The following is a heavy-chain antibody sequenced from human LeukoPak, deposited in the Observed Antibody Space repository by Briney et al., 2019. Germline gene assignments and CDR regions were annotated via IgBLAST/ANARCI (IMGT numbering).Heavy chain of an antibody. CDR3: AKNAGYSYGLYYFDY. CDR2: IISSGGVT. CDR1: GFTVSSNY. Sequence: GGSLRLSCAASGFTVSSNYMSWVRQAPGKGLEWVSSIISSGGVTYYADSVKGRFTISRDNSKNTVYLQMDSLRAEDSALYYCAKNAGYSYGLYYFDYWGQGTLVTVSS. J-gene: IGHJ4*02. D-gene: IGHD5-18*01. V-gene: IGHV3-23*01.